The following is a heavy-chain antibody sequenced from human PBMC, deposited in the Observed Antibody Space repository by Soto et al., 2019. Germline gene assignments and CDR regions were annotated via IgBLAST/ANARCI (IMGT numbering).Heavy chain of an antibody. D-gene: IGHD2-2*02. CDR3: ARDGSYPYFDL. J-gene: IGHJ2*01. CDR1: GFTSSSNY. Sequence: EVQLVESGGGLVQPGGSLRLSFAASGFTSSSNYRTWVRQAPGKGLEWVSVIYSGGSTYYADSVKGRFTISRDNSKNTLYLQMNSLRAEDTAVYYCARDGSYPYFDLWGRGTLVTVSS. V-gene: IGHV3-66*01. CDR2: IYSGGST.